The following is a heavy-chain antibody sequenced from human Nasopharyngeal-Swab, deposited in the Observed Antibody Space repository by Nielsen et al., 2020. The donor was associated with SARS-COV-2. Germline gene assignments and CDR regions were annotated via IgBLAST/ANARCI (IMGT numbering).Heavy chain of an antibody. J-gene: IGHJ4*02. Sequence: GGSLKISCAASGFAFSVYGMHWVRPAPGKGLEWVAVMSYDGSDKYYADSVKGRFTISRDNSKNTLYLQMNRLRVEDTAMYYCAKGLPPSYYYDTSGYYLDYWGQGTLVTVSS. CDR1: GFAFSVYG. V-gene: IGHV3-30*18. CDR2: MSYDGSDK. D-gene: IGHD3-22*01. CDR3: AKGLPPSYYYDTSGYYLDY.